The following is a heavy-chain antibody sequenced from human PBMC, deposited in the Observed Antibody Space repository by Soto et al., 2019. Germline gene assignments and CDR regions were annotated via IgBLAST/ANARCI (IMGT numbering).Heavy chain of an antibody. D-gene: IGHD2-8*01. V-gene: IGHV1-2*02. CDR2: INPNSGGT. Sequence: ASVKVSCKASGYTFTGYYMHWVRQAPGQGLEWMGWINPNSGGTNYAQKFQGRVTMTRDTSISTAYMELSRLRSDDTAVYYCARSPIVLMVYAMLYYYYGMDVWGQGTTVTVSS. J-gene: IGHJ6*02. CDR3: ARSPIVLMVYAMLYYYYGMDV. CDR1: GYTFTGYY.